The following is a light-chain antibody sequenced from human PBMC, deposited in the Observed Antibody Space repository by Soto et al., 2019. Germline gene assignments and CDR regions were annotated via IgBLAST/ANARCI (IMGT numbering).Light chain of an antibody. J-gene: IGKJ4*01. Sequence: IQMTQSPSSLSASVGERVTITCRASQSISSYLNWYQQKPGEAPKLLIYAASSLQSGVPSRFSGSGSGTDFTLTISSLQPEDFATYYCQQSYSTPLTFGGGTKVDI. CDR3: QQSYSTPLT. CDR2: AAS. V-gene: IGKV1-39*01. CDR1: QSISSY.